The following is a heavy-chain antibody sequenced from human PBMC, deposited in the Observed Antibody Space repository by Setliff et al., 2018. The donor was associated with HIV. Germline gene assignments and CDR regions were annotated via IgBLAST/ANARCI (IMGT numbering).Heavy chain of an antibody. CDR2: IYYSGST. D-gene: IGHD1-26*01. J-gene: IGHJ6*02. CDR1: GGSISSSSYY. V-gene: IGHV4-39*02. CDR3: AREGEQFFYGMDV. Sequence: KTSETLSLTCTVSGGSISSSSYYWGWIRQPPGKWLEWTGSIYYSGSTYYNPSLKSRVTISVDTSKNQFSLKLSSVTAADTAVYYCAREGEQFFYGMDVWGQGTTVTVSS.